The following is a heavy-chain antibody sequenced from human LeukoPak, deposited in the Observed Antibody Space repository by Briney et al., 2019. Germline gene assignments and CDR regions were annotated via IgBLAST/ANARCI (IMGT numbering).Heavy chain of an antibody. V-gene: IGHV4-59*01. Sequence: SETLSLTCTVSGGSISSYYWSWIRQPPGKGLEWIGYIYYSGSTNYNPSLKGRVTISVDTSKNQFSLKLSSVTAADTAVYYCARVYGYDTKGYFDYWGQGTLVTVSS. J-gene: IGHJ4*02. CDR1: GGSISSYY. D-gene: IGHD5-12*01. CDR2: IYYSGST. CDR3: ARVYGYDTKGYFDY.